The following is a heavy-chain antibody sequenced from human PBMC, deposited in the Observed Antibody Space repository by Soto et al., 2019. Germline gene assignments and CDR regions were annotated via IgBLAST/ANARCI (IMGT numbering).Heavy chain of an antibody. V-gene: IGHV4-34*01. J-gene: IGHJ6*02. CDR3: ARGWSESYGMDV. Sequence: SETLSLTCAVYGGSFSGYYWSWIRQPPGKGLEWIGEINHSGSTNYNPSLKSRVTISVDTSKNQFSLKLSSVTAADTAVYYCARGWSESYGMDVWGQGTTVTAP. D-gene: IGHD2-8*02. CDR1: GGSFSGYY. CDR2: INHSGST.